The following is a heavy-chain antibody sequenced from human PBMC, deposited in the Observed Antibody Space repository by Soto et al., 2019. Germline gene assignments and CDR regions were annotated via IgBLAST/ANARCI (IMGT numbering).Heavy chain of an antibody. CDR1: GASTVSHYH. CDR3: ELALGHPPGLDE. J-gene: IGHJ4*02. D-gene: IGHD3-10*01. V-gene: IGHV4-31*02. Sequence: SETLSLTCSVSGASTVSHYHWTWIRQPPGKGLEWMGYIFNSGTTFYNPSLTSRLSISMDTSGNHFSLELRSVTAADTAVYYLELALGHPPGLDEWCQGTRVTVS. CDR2: IFNSGTT.